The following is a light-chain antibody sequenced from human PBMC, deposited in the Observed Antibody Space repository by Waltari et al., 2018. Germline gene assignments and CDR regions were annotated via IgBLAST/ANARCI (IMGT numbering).Light chain of an antibody. CDR2: DVN. V-gene: IGLV2-8*01. Sequence: QSALTQPPSASGAPGQSVSISCTGTSSDIGGYDHVSWYQQYPGKAPTLIIYDVNQRPSGVSARFSGSKSGNRASLTVSGLQAEDEAVYFCSSYVGNINLRVFGGGTQLTVL. CDR1: SSDIGGYDH. CDR3: SSYVGNINLRV. J-gene: IGLJ3*02.